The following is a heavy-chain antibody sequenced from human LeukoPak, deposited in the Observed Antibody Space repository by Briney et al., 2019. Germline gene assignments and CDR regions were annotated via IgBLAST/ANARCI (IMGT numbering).Heavy chain of an antibody. V-gene: IGHV4-31*03. D-gene: IGHD3-10*01. CDR3: ARGGNRFGGFYFDY. CDR1: ADFLSSGGHY. Sequence: PSETLSLTCTVSADFLSSGGHYWAWIRQLPGKGLESIGFIHHSGSSRNNPSLKDRVAISVDASRKQFALRLSSVTAADTAIYYCARGGNRFGGFYFDYWGQGTLVTVSS. CDR2: IHHSGSS. J-gene: IGHJ4*02.